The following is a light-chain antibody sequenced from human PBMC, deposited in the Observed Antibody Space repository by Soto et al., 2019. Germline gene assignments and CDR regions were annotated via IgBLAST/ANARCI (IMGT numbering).Light chain of an antibody. CDR3: ASYTNISTLL. V-gene: IGLV2-14*01. Sequence: QSALTQPASVSGSPGQSITISCTGTTSDLGHYNYVSWYQKHPGTAPRLMIYEVTNRPSGVSNRFSGSKSGNTASLTISGLPAEDEADYYCASYTNISTLLFGGGTKLTVL. CDR2: EVT. CDR1: TSDLGHYNY. J-gene: IGLJ2*01.